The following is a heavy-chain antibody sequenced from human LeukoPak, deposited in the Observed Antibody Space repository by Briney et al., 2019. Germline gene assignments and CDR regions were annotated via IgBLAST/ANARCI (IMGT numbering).Heavy chain of an antibody. V-gene: IGHV3-21*01. D-gene: IGHD2-15*01. J-gene: IGHJ5*02. CDR3: ARDYCSGGSCFSQNWFDP. Sequence: PGGSLRLSCAASGFTFSSYSMNWVRQAPGKGLEWVSSISSSSSYIYYADSVKGRFTISRDNAENSLYLQMNSLRAEDTAVYYCARDYCSGGSCFSQNWFDPWGQGTLVTVSS. CDR1: GFTFSSYS. CDR2: ISSSSSYI.